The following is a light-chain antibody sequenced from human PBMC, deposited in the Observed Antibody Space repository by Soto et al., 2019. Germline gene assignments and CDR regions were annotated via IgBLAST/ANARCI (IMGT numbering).Light chain of an antibody. CDR3: QQYGSSGT. Sequence: DIVLTQSPGTLSLSPGEGATLSCKASQEISSSYVAWYQQTPGQAPRLLIYGTSNRGTGIPDRFRGSGSGTDFTLTISRLEPEDFAVYYCQQYGSSGTFGQGTKVDIK. CDR2: GTS. CDR1: QEISSSY. V-gene: IGKV3-20*01. J-gene: IGKJ1*01.